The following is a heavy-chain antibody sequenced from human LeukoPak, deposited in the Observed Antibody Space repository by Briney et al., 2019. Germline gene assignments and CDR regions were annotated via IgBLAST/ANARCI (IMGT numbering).Heavy chain of an antibody. D-gene: IGHD2-2*01. Sequence: SETLSSPALSLMAPSAVVVTTGAGSASPPGKGLEWIGSIYYSGSTYYNPSLKSRVTISVDTSKNQFSLKLSSVTAADTAVYYCARPFSTTSSGMVVWGKCTTVTVSS. CDR2: IYYSGST. CDR1: MAPSAVVVTT. CDR3: ARPFSTTSSGMVV. J-gene: IGHJ6*04. V-gene: IGHV4-39*01.